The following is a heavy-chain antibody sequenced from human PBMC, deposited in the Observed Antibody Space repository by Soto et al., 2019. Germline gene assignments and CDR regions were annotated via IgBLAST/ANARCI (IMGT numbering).Heavy chain of an antibody. CDR2: IFYSGIT. Sequence: PSETLSLTCTVSGDSISSSSYYWGWIRQPPGKGLEWIGSIFYSGITYYNPSLNSRVTMSVDTPKNQFSLKLSSVTAADTAVYYCARLYGSGSYNFYGADVWGRGTTVTVSS. J-gene: IGHJ6*02. CDR1: GDSISSSSYY. D-gene: IGHD3-10*01. V-gene: IGHV4-39*01. CDR3: ARLYGSGSYNFYGADV.